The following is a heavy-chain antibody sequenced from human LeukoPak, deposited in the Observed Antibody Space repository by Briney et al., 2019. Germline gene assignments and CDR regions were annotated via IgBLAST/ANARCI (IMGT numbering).Heavy chain of an antibody. CDR2: IYHSGST. D-gene: IGHD2-8*02. Sequence: SETLSLTCAVSGGSISSSNWWSWVRQSPGKGLEWIGEIYHSGSTNYNPSLKSRVMISVDKSKNQFSLKLSSVTAADTAVYFCARCSGLHYYYGLDVWGQGTTVTVSS. CDR3: ARCSGLHYYYGLDV. CDR1: GGSISSSNW. V-gene: IGHV4-4*02. J-gene: IGHJ6*02.